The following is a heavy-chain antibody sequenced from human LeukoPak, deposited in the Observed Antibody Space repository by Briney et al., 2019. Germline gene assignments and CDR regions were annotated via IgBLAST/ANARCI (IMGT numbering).Heavy chain of an antibody. CDR1: GFTFSSYA. CDR3: AKDYSNYEYYFDY. D-gene: IGHD4-11*01. Sequence: GGSLRLSCAASGFTFSSYAMSWVRQAPGKGVEWVSAISGSGGSTYYADSVKGRFTISRDNSKNTLYLQMNSLRAEDTAVYYCAKDYSNYEYYFDYWGQGTLVTVSS. J-gene: IGHJ4*02. CDR2: ISGSGGST. V-gene: IGHV3-23*01.